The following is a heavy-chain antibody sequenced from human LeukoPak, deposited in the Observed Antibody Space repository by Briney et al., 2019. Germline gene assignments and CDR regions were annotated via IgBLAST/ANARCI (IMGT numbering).Heavy chain of an antibody. J-gene: IGHJ3*02. V-gene: IGHV3-13*01. Sequence: PGGSLRLSCAASGFTFSSYDMHWVRQATGKGLEWVSAIGTAGDTYYPGSVKGRFTISRENAQNSLYLQMNSLRAGDTAVYYCARALTYYYDSSGGAFDIWGQGTMVTVSS. CDR3: ARALTYYYDSSGGAFDI. D-gene: IGHD3-22*01. CDR2: IGTAGDT. CDR1: GFTFSSYD.